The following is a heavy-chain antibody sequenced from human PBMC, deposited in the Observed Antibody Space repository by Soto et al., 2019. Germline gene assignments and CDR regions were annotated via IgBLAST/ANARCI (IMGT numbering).Heavy chain of an antibody. V-gene: IGHV3-74*01. J-gene: IGHJ5*02. CDR3: ARERFDP. Sequence: GGSLRLSCVASGFTFSSSWMHWVRQAPGKGLVWVARINSDGTVMSYADSVRGRFTISRDNAKSTLYLQMNSLRAEDTAVFYCARERFDPWGQGTLVTVSS. CDR1: GFTFSSSW. CDR2: INSDGTVM.